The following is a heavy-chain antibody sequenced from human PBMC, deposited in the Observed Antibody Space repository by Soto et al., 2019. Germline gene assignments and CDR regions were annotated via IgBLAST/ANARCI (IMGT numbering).Heavy chain of an antibody. D-gene: IGHD3-3*01. Sequence: SETLSLTCTVSGGSIISYYWSWIRQPPGKGLEWIGYIYYSGSTNYNPSLKSRVTLSIDTSKNQFSLNLSSVTAADTAVYYCARARHYDFWSGYYRHGMGVWGQGTTVTVSS. V-gene: IGHV4-59*01. J-gene: IGHJ6*02. CDR1: GGSIISYY. CDR2: IYYSGST. CDR3: ARARHYDFWSGYYRHGMGV.